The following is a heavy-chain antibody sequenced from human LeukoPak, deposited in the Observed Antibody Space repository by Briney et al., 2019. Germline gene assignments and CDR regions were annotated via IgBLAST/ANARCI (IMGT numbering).Heavy chain of an antibody. D-gene: IGHD3-10*01. CDR3: ARDLGWFGGFDY. Sequence: GGSLRLSCAASGFSFSSYAMHWVRQAPGKGLEWVAVMSYDGSNKYYADSVEGRFTISRDNSKNTLYLQMNSLRDEDTAVYYCARDLGWFGGFDYWGQGTLVTVSS. J-gene: IGHJ4*02. V-gene: IGHV3-30-3*01. CDR1: GFSFSSYA. CDR2: MSYDGSNK.